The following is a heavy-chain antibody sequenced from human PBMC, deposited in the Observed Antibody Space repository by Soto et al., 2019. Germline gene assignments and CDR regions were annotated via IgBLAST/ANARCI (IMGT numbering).Heavy chain of an antibody. V-gene: IGHV6-1*01. D-gene: IGHD6-13*01. CDR1: VGSECSNRAS. CDR3: ARGKKGIAAAYWEFWFDP. Sequence: QTHSRTCASCVGSECSNRASPNWIRQSPSRGLEWLGRTYYRSKWYNDYAVSVKSRITINPDTSKNQFSLQLNSVTPEDTAVYYCARGKKGIAAAYWEFWFDPWGQGTLVTVSS. J-gene: IGHJ5*02. CDR2: TYYRSKWYN.